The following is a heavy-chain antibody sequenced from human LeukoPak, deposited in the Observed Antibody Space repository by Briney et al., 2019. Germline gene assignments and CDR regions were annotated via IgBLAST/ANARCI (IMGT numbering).Heavy chain of an antibody. J-gene: IGHJ4*02. CDR3: ARAGGIFWSGYYMGY. D-gene: IGHD3-3*01. CDR2: ITDSGGNT. V-gene: IGHV3-23*01. Sequence: PGGSLRLSCTASGFTFSTYAMSWVRQAPGKGLEWVSAITDSGGNTYYAAPVKGRFTISRDNSKNTLYLQMNSLRAEDTAVYYCARAGGIFWSGYYMGYWGQGTLVTVSS. CDR1: GFTFSTYA.